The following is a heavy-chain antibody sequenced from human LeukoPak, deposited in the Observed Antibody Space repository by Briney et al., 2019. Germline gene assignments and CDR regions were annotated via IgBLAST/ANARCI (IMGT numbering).Heavy chain of an antibody. Sequence: PSETLSLTCTVSGGSISSYYWSWIRQPPGKGLEWIGYIYYSGSTSYNPSLKSRVTISVDTSKNQFSLNLNPVTVADTAVYYCARHRPGPYDYWGLGTLVTVSS. CDR1: GGSISSYY. CDR3: ARHRPGPYDY. J-gene: IGHJ4*02. CDR2: IYYSGST. V-gene: IGHV4-59*08.